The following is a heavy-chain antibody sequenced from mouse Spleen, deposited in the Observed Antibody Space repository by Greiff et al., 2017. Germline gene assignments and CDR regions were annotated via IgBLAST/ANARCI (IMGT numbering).Heavy chain of an antibody. CDR2: IDPENGDT. V-gene: IGHV14-4*01. Sequence: EVQLQQSGAELVRPGASVKLSCTASGFNIKDDYMHWVKQRPEQGLEWIGWIDPENGDTEYASKFQGKATITADTSSNTAYLQLSSLTSEDTAVYYCTPWDVDAYWGQGTLVTVSA. CDR1: GFNIKDDY. CDR3: TPWDVDAY. D-gene: IGHD4-1*01. J-gene: IGHJ3*01.